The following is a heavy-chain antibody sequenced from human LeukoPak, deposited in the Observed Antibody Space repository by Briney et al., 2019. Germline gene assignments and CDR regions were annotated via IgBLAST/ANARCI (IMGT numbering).Heavy chain of an antibody. D-gene: IGHD6-6*01. CDR3: ARDRGSIAALYYMDV. CDR1: GFTFSSYV. J-gene: IGHJ6*03. Sequence: GGSLRLSCAASGFTFSSYVMSWVRQAPGKGLEWVSAIIGSGDRTYYADSVKGRFTISRDNSKNTLYLQMNSLRAEDTAVYYCARDRGSIAALYYMDVWGKGTTVTVSS. V-gene: IGHV3-23*01. CDR2: IIGSGDRT.